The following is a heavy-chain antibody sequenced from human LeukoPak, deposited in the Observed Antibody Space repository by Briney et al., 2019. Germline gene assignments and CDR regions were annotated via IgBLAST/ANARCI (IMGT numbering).Heavy chain of an antibody. D-gene: IGHD2-15*01. V-gene: IGHV3-21*01. Sequence: GRSLRLSCAASGFTFSSYSMNWVRQAPGKGLEWVSSISSSSSYIYYADSVKGRFTISRDNAKNSLYLQMNSLRAEDTAVYYCARDGSRYCSGGSCYSSWYRSLYYYYYGMDVWGQGTTVTVSS. CDR2: ISSSSSYI. CDR1: GFTFSSYS. CDR3: ARDGSRYCSGGSCYSSWYRSLYYYYYGMDV. J-gene: IGHJ6*02.